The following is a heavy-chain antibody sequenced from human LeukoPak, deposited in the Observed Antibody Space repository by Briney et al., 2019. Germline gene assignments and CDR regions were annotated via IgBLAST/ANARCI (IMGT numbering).Heavy chain of an antibody. Sequence: GASVKVSRKASGYTSTGYYIHWVRQAPGQGLEWMGWIKSNSGDTMYAEKFQGRVTMTKDTSVSTAYMEVSSLRSDDTAIYYCARLTGEISYWGQGTQVTVSS. CDR1: GYTSTGYY. CDR3: ARLTGEISY. J-gene: IGHJ4*02. V-gene: IGHV1-2*02. D-gene: IGHD1-14*01. CDR2: IKSNSGDT.